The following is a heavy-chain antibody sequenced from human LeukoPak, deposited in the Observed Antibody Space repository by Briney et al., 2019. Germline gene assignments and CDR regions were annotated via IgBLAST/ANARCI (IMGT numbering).Heavy chain of an antibody. Sequence: ETLSLTCAVYGGSFSGYYWSWIRQPPGKGLEWVSVIYSGGNTYYADSVKGRFTISRDNSKNTLYLQMNSLRAEDTAVYYCAKAWGYEPTDYWGQGTLVTVSS. CDR1: GGSFSGYY. V-gene: IGHV3-53*01. J-gene: IGHJ4*02. CDR2: IYSGGNT. CDR3: AKAWGYEPTDY. D-gene: IGHD3-16*01.